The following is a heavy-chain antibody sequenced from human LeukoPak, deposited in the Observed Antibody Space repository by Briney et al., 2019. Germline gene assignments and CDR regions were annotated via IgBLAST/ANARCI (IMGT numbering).Heavy chain of an antibody. CDR1: GISVSTDY. J-gene: IGHJ5*02. D-gene: IGHD1-26*01. Sequence: PGGSLRLSCVASGISVSTDYMTWVRQAPGKGLELIYSDAAAYYADSVKGRFTISRDNSENTLYLQMNSLRAEDTAVYYCARGLVGSSRLDLWGRATMVTVPS. V-gene: IGHV3-53*01. CDR3: ARGLVGSSRLDL. CDR2: IYSDAAA.